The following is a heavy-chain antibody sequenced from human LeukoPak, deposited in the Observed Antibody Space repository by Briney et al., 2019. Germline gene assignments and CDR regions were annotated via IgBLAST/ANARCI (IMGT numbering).Heavy chain of an antibody. Sequence: ASVTVSCKASGYTFSNYGISWVRQAPGQGLEWVGWIRGDNGNTNYAQKLQGRVTMTTDTSTSTAYMELRSLRSDDTAVYYCARVQEQQLPNYWGQGTLVTVSS. CDR1: GYTFSNYG. V-gene: IGHV1-18*01. CDR3: ARVQEQQLPNY. J-gene: IGHJ4*02. CDR2: IRGDNGNT. D-gene: IGHD6-13*01.